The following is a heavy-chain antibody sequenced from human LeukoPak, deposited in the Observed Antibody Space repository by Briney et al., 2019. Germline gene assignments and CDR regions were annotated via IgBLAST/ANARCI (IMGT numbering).Heavy chain of an antibody. CDR1: GGSISSYY. V-gene: IGHV4-59*12. CDR2: IYYSGST. CDR3: ARGLGSWGDY. Sequence: SETLSLTCTVSGGSISSYYWSWIRQPPGKGLEWIGYIYYSGSTNYNPSLKSRVTISVDTSKNQFSLKLSSVTAADTAVYYCARGLGSWGDYWGQGTLVTVSS. J-gene: IGHJ4*02. D-gene: IGHD1-26*01.